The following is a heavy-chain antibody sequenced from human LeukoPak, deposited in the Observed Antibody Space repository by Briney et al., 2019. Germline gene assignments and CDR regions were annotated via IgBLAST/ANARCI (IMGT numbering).Heavy chain of an antibody. D-gene: IGHD1-26*01. V-gene: IGHV3-48*02. CDR3: ARDLAEELYFDY. CDR2: ISSSSSTI. J-gene: IGHJ4*02. Sequence: GRSLRLSCAASGFTFNSYAIHWVRQAPGKGLEWVSYISSSSSTIYYADSVKGRFTISRDNAKNSLYLQMNSLRDEDTAVYYCARDLAEELYFDYWGQGTLVTVSS. CDR1: GFTFNSYA.